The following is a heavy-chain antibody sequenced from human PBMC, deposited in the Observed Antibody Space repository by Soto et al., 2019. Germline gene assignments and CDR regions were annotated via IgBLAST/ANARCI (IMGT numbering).Heavy chain of an antibody. CDR3: ARGVRGYSGYVPPDY. CDR2: IYDSGSS. Sequence: SETLSLTCTVSGASISSGDYFWSWIRQSPGKGLQWIGYIYDSGSSYYNPSLKSRVTMSVDTSKNQFSMNLRSETAADTAVYYCARGVRGYSGYVPPDYWGQGTLVTVSS. J-gene: IGHJ4*02. CDR1: GASISSGDYF. D-gene: IGHD5-12*01. V-gene: IGHV4-30-4*01.